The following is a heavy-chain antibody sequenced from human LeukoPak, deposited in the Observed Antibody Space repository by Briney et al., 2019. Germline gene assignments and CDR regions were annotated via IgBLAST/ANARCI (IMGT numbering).Heavy chain of an antibody. Sequence: GGSLRLSCAASGFTFSSYGMHWVRQAPGKGLEWVAVISYDGSNKYYADSVKGRFTISRDNSKNTLYLQMNSLRAEDTAVHYCAKFLTSSLNWFDPWGQGTLVTVSS. V-gene: IGHV3-30*18. J-gene: IGHJ5*02. CDR2: ISYDGSNK. CDR3: AKFLTSSLNWFDP. D-gene: IGHD3-9*01. CDR1: GFTFSSYG.